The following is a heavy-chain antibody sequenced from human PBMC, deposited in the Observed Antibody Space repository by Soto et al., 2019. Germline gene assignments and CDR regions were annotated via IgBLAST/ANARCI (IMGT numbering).Heavy chain of an antibody. CDR1: GFTFSSYG. Sequence: GSLRLSCAASGFTFSSYGMHWVRQAPGKGLEWVAVIWYDGSNKYYADSVKGRFTISRDNSKNTLYLQMNSLRADDTAVYYCARGGDIVVVPAFDGMDVWGQGTTVTVSS. J-gene: IGHJ6*02. V-gene: IGHV3-33*01. D-gene: IGHD2-2*01. CDR3: ARGGDIVVVPAFDGMDV. CDR2: IWYDGSNK.